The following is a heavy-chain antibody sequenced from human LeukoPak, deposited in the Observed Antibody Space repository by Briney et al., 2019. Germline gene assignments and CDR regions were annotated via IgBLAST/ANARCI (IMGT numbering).Heavy chain of an antibody. D-gene: IGHD5-12*01. CDR2: IYYSGST. Sequence: SETLSLTCTVSGGSVTRGSYYWSWIRQPPGKGLEWIGYIYYSGSTNYNPSLKSRATISLDTSKNQFSLKLRSVTAADTAVYYCAGDGSPYNWNDSWGQGTLVTVSS. CDR3: AGDGSPYNWNDS. V-gene: IGHV4-61*01. J-gene: IGHJ5*01. CDR1: GGSVTRGSYY.